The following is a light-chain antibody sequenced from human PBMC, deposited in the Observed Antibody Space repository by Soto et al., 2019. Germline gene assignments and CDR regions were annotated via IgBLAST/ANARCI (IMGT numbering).Light chain of an antibody. J-gene: IGLJ1*01. CDR2: QDT. CDR3: QSVDTSGSFV. V-gene: IGLV3-25*02. CDR1: ALPKQY. Sequence: SYRLTQPPCVSFSPGPTAKITCSGTALPKQYAAWYQQKPGQAPLLMISQDTERPSGIPERFSGSSSGTTVTLTISGVQAEDEADYYCQSVDTSGSFVFGTGTKVTVL.